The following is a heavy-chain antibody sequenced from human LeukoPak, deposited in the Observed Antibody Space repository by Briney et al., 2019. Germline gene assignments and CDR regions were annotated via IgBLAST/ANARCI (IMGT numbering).Heavy chain of an antibody. CDR1: GFTFSSYA. CDR2: ISYDGSNK. V-gene: IGHV3-30-3*01. J-gene: IGHJ4*02. Sequence: PGWSLRLSCAASGFTFSSYAMHWVRQAPGKGLEWVAVISYDGSNKYYADSVKGRFTISRDNSKNTLYLQMNSLRAEDTAVYYCARAPWIQLWLLDYWGQGTLVTVSS. CDR3: ARAPWIQLWLLDY. D-gene: IGHD5-18*01.